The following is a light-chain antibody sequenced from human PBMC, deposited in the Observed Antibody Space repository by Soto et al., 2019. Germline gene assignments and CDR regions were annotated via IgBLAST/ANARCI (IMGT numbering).Light chain of an antibody. CDR1: QSISSW. Sequence: DIQMTQSPSTLSASVGDRVTITCRASQSISSWLAWYQQKPGEAPKLLIYDASYLERGVPSRFSGSGSGTEFTLTISSLQPDDLATYYCQQYNSFWTFGQGTKVEI. CDR2: DAS. J-gene: IGKJ1*01. V-gene: IGKV1-5*01. CDR3: QQYNSFWT.